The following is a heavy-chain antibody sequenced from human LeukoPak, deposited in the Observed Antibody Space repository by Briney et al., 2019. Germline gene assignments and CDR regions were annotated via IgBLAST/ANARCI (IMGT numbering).Heavy chain of an antibody. CDR2: ISGSGGST. D-gene: IGHD4-17*01. J-gene: IGHJ4*02. V-gene: IGHV3-23*01. CDR3: ARDYGDYKFDY. CDR1: GFTFSSYA. Sequence: GGSLRLSCAASGFTFSSYAMSWVRQAPGKGLGWVPAISGSGGSTYYADSVKGRFTISRDNSKNTLYLQMNSLRAEDTAVYYCARDYGDYKFDYWGQGTLVTVSS.